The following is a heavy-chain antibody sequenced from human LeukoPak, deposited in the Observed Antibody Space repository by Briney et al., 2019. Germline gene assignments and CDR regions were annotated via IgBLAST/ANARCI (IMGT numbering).Heavy chain of an antibody. V-gene: IGHV4-4*02. D-gene: IGHD3-10*01. CDR2: VSHSETT. CDR3: AKESGRGTFAL. CDR1: GASISATNW. Sequence: SETLSLTCDASGASISATNWWTWVRLPPGKGLEWIGEVSHSETTNYSPSLQGRVRLSVDRATNQFSLRLTSVTAADTAVYYCAKESGRGTFALWGQGTMVTVSS. J-gene: IGHJ3*01.